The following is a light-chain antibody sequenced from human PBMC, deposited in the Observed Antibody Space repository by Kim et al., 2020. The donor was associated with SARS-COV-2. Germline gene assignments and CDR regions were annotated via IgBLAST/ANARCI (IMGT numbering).Light chain of an antibody. CDR2: YDS. CDR3: QVWENTLRT. Sequence: SVAPGKTARITCGGNNIGRKNIHWYQHKPGPAPVLVIYYDSDRPPGVSERFSASNSGNTATLAISSVEPGDEADYYCQVWENTLRTFGGGTQLTVL. J-gene: IGLJ2*01. V-gene: IGLV3-21*01. CDR1: NIGRKN.